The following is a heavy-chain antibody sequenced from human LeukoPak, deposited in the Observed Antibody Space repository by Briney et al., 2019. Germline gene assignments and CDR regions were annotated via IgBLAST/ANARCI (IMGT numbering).Heavy chain of an antibody. Sequence: PSETLSLTCTVSGYSISSGYYWGWIRQPPGKGLEWIGTFYHSGSTNYNPSLKSRVTISVDTSKNQFSLKLSSVTAADTAVYYCARVGIAARRIWFDPWGQGTLVTVSS. CDR2: FYHSGST. D-gene: IGHD6-6*01. CDR3: ARVGIAARRIWFDP. CDR1: GYSISSGYY. J-gene: IGHJ5*02. V-gene: IGHV4-38-2*02.